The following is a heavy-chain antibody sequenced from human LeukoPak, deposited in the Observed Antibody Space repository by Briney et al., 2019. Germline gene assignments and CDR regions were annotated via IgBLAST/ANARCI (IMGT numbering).Heavy chain of an antibody. CDR1: GYTFTSYA. J-gene: IGHJ5*02. Sequence: ASVKVSCKASGYTFTSYAMHWVRQAPGQRLEWMGWINAGNGNTKYSQKFQGRVTITRDTSASTAYMELSSLRYEDTAVYYCARVPSGGGTNWFDPWGQGTLVTVSS. D-gene: IGHD2-15*01. CDR3: ARVPSGGGTNWFDP. V-gene: IGHV1-3*01. CDR2: INAGNGNT.